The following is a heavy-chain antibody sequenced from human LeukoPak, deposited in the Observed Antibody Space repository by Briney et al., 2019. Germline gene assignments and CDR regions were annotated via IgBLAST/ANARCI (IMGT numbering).Heavy chain of an antibody. Sequence: ASVKVSCKASGYTFTSYGISWVRQAPGQGLEWMGWISAYNGNTNYAQKLQGRVTMTTDTSTSTACMELRSLRSDDTAVYYCARDTGYCSSTSCYNGMDVWGQGTTVTVSS. CDR3: ARDTGYCSSTSCYNGMDV. CDR2: ISAYNGNT. V-gene: IGHV1-18*01. J-gene: IGHJ6*02. CDR1: GYTFTSYG. D-gene: IGHD2-2*01.